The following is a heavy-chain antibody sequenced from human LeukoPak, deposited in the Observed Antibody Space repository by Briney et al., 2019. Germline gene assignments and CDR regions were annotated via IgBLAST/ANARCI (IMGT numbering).Heavy chain of an antibody. D-gene: IGHD5-18*01. V-gene: IGHV3-7*01. J-gene: IGHJ3*02. CDR3: ARESKQLWSDDAFDI. Sequence: PGGSLRLSCAASGFIFSNYSMNWVRQAPGKGLEWVANIKQDGSEKYYVDSVKGRFTISRDNAKNSLYLQMNSLRAEDTAVYYCARESKQLWSDDAFDIWGQGTMVTVSS. CDR1: GFIFSNYS. CDR2: IKQDGSEK.